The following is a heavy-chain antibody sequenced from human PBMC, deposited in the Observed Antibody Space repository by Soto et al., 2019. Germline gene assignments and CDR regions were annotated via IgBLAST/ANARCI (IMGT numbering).Heavy chain of an antibody. Sequence: QVQLVESGGGVVQPGRSLRLSCAASGFTFSSYGMHWVRQAPGKGLEWVAVIWYDGSNKYYADSVKGRFTISRDKSKNTLYLQMNSLRAEDTAVYYCARVSADYDFWSGYPDYYYYMDVWGKGTTVTVSS. CDR3: ARVSADYDFWSGYPDYYYYMDV. CDR1: GFTFSSYG. V-gene: IGHV3-33*01. CDR2: IWYDGSNK. J-gene: IGHJ6*03. D-gene: IGHD3-3*01.